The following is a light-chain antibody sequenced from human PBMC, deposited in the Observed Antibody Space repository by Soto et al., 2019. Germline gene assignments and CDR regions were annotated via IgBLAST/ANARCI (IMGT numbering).Light chain of an antibody. CDR2: GNN. V-gene: IGLV1-40*01. Sequence: QSVLTQSPSVSGAPGQRVSISCTGTSSNIGAGFDVPWYQQLPATAPKLLIYGNNNRPSGVPDRFSGSKSGTSASLAITGLQAEDEADYYCQSYDTNLSGGSVLGSGTTLTAL. CDR1: SSNIGAGFD. J-gene: IGLJ1*01. CDR3: QSYDTNLSGGSV.